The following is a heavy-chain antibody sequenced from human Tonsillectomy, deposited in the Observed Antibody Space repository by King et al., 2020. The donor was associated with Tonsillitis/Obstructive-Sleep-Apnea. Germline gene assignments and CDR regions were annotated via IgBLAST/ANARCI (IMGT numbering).Heavy chain of an antibody. V-gene: IGHV5-51*01. D-gene: IGHD4-17*01. CDR3: ARHGDYSDY. CDR2: IYAGDSDT. Sequence: VQLVESGAEVKKPGESLKISCKGFGYFFTNFWIGWARQMPGRGLEWMGIIYAGDSDTRYSPSFQGHVTISVDKSVNTAYLQWSSLKASDTAIYYCARHGDYSDYWGQGTLVTVSS. J-gene: IGHJ4*02. CDR1: GYFFTNFW.